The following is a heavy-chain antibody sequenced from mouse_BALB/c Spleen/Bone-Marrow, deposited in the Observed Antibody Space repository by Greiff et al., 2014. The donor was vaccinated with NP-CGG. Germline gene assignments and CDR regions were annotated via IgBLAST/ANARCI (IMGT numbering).Heavy chain of an antibody. D-gene: IGHD1-1*01. CDR2: IDPETGGT. V-gene: IGHV1-15*01. CDR3: TRDGSSRWYFDV. Sequence: QVQLQQSGAELVRPGASVTLSCKASGYTFTDYEMHWVKQTPVHGLEWIGAIDPETGGTAYNQKFKGKATLTADKSSSTAYMEPRSLTSEDSAVYYWTRDGSSRWYFDVWGAGTTVTVSS. J-gene: IGHJ1*01. CDR1: GYTFTDYE.